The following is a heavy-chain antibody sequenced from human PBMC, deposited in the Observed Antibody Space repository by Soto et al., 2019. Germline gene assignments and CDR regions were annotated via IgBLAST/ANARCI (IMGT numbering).Heavy chain of an antibody. CDR3: ARMADCIITPCSPPPRFHKRGYSYYYGMDV. J-gene: IGHJ6*02. V-gene: IGHV1-18*01. CDR2: ISGYNGNT. D-gene: IGHD2-2*01. CDR1: GYTFTSYG. Sequence: QVRLVQSAAEVKKPGASVKVSCKASGYTFTSYGISWVRQAPGQGLEWMGWISGYNGNTNLAQKLQGRVTMTTDTPSSNAFRKVGSLRSADTAVYYLARMADCIITPCSPPPRFHKRGYSYYYGMDVGAQGTPVTVPS.